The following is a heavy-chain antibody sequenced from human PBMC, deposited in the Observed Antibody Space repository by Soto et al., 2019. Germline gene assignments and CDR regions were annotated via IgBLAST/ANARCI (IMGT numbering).Heavy chain of an antibody. J-gene: IGHJ5*02. D-gene: IGHD4-17*01. CDR1: GFTFSSYG. Sequence: PGGSLRLSCAASGFTFSSYGMHWVRQAPGKGLEWVAVISCGGTTKYYVDSVKGRFTISRDNAKDSLYLQMNSLRTEDTAVYYCARAPYGDNNWFDPWGQGTLVTVSS. V-gene: IGHV3-30*03. CDR3: ARAPYGDNNWFDP. CDR2: ISCGGTTK.